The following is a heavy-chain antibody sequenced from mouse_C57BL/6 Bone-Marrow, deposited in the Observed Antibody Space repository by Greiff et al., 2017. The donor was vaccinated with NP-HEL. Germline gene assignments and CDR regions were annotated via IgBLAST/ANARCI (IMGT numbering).Heavy chain of an antibody. CDR1: GYTFTSYD. J-gene: IGHJ3*01. V-gene: IGHV1-85*01. CDR2: IYPRDGST. CDR3: ADGYSFAY. D-gene: IGHD2-3*01. Sequence: VQLQQSGPELVKPGASVKLSCKASGYTFTSYDINWVKQRPGQGLEWIGWIYPRDGSTKYNEKFKGEATLTVDTSSSTAYMELHSLTSEDSAVYFCADGYSFAYWGQGTLVTVSA.